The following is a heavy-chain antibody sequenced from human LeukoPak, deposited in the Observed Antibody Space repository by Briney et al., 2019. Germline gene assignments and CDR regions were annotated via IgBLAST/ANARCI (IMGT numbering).Heavy chain of an antibody. CDR2: IYYSGST. D-gene: IGHD6-13*01. J-gene: IGHJ5*02. CDR1: GGSISSSSYY. V-gene: IGHV4-39*01. Sequence: SETLSLTCTVSGGSISSSSYYWGWIRQPPGKGLEWIGSIYYSGSTYYNPSLKSRVTISVDTSKNQFSLKLSSVTAADTAVYYCARGPQGSSWGYNWFDPWGQGTLVTVSS. CDR3: ARGPQGSSWGYNWFDP.